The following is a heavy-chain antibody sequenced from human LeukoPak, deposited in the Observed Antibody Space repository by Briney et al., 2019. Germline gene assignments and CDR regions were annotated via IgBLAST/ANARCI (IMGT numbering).Heavy chain of an antibody. J-gene: IGHJ4*02. CDR2: IWYDGSNK. D-gene: IGHD3-3*01. CDR3: ARQYYDFWSGPDY. CDR1: GFTFSNAW. Sequence: GGSLRLSCAASGFTFSNAWMNWVRQAPGKGLEWVAVIWYDGSNKYYADSVKGRFTISRDNSKNTLYLQMNSLRAEDTAVYYCARQYYDFWSGPDYWGQGTLVTVSS. V-gene: IGHV3-33*08.